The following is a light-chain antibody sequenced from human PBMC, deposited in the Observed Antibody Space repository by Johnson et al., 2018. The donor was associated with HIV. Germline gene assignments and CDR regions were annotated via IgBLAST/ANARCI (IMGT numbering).Light chain of an antibody. CDR3: GKWDTSLSSGGV. V-gene: IGLV1-51*02. CDR2: ENN. Sequence: QSVLTQPPSVSAAPGQKVTISCSGSSSNIGKNYVSWYQQFPGTAPKLLIYENNKRPSGIPDRFSGSKSGTSATLGITGLQTGDEADYYCGKWDTSLSSGGVFGTGTKVSVL. CDR1: SSNIGKNY. J-gene: IGLJ1*01.